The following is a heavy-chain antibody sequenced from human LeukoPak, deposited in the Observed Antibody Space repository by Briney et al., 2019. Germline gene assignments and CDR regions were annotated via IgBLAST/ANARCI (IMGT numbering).Heavy chain of an antibody. V-gene: IGHV1-46*01. CDR3: ARGSYVLLDY. CDR2: INPSGGSP. D-gene: IGHD1-26*01. J-gene: IGHJ4*02. Sequence: ASVKVSCKASGYTFTTYFIHWVRQAPGHGLEWVGIINPSGGSPNYAQKFQGRVTMTRDTSTSTVYMEVSSLRSEDTAVYYYARGSYVLLDYWGQGTLVTVSS. CDR1: GYTFTTYF.